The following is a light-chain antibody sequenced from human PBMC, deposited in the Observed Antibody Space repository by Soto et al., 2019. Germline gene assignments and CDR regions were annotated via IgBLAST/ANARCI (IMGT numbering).Light chain of an antibody. Sequence: EIVLTQSPGTLSLSPGERATLSCRAIQSVSNNYLAWYQQKPGQAPSLLIYDASNRATGIPARFSGSGSGTDFTLTISSLEPEDFAVYYCQQRSNWPRLTFGGGTKVDI. V-gene: IGKV3-11*01. CDR1: QSVSNNY. CDR2: DAS. CDR3: QQRSNWPRLT. J-gene: IGKJ4*01.